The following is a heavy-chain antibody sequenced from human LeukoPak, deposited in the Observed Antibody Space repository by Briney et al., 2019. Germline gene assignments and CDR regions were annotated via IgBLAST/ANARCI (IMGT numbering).Heavy chain of an antibody. CDR3: APHYYDSSGYYSIS. J-gene: IGHJ5*02. CDR1: GFTFDDYA. V-gene: IGHV3-9*01. D-gene: IGHD3-22*01. Sequence: GGSLRLSCAASGFTFDDYAMHWVRQAPGKGLEWVSGISWNSGSIGYADSVKGRFTISRDNAKNSLYLQMNSLRAEDTALYYCAPHYYDSSGYYSISWGQGTLVTVSS. CDR2: ISWNSGSI.